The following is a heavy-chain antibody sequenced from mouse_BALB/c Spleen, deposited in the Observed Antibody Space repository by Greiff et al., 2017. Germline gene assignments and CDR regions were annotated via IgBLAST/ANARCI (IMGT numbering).Heavy chain of an antibody. Sequence: VQLQQSGAELVRPGPSVKVSCKASGYPFTNYLIEWVKQRPGQGLEWIGVINPGSGGTNYNEKFKGKATLTADKSSSTAYMQLSSLTSDDSAVYFCAREMMVTLYAMDYWGQGTSVTVSS. CDR1: GYPFTNYL. J-gene: IGHJ4*01. V-gene: IGHV1-54*01. CDR3: AREMMVTLYAMDY. D-gene: IGHD2-3*01. CDR2: INPGSGGT.